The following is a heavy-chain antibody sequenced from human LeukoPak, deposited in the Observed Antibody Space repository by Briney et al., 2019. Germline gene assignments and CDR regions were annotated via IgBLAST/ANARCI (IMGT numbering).Heavy chain of an antibody. D-gene: IGHD3-16*01. CDR1: DDSISDYY. J-gene: IGHJ4*02. CDR2: FHNSGTS. CDR3: TRGAGWLIDY. V-gene: IGHV4-59*01. Sequence: SETLSLTCTVSDDSISDYYRGWIRQPPGKGLEWIGYFHNSGTSTYNPSLKSRVTISADTSKNQFSLKLNSLTTADTAIYYCTRGAGWLIDYWGQGILVTVSS.